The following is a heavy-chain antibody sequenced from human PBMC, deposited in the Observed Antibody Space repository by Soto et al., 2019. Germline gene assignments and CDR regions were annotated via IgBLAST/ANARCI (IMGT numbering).Heavy chain of an antibody. Sequence: SETLSLTCTVSGGSISSSSYYWGWIRQPPGKGLEWIGSIYYSGSTYYNPSLKSRVTISVDTSKNQFSLKLSSVTAADTAVYYCARRLYYYDSSGLYFAYWAQGTLVTVS. CDR3: ARRLYYYDSSGLYFAY. J-gene: IGHJ4*02. CDR1: GGSISSSSYY. V-gene: IGHV4-39*01. CDR2: IYYSGST. D-gene: IGHD3-22*01.